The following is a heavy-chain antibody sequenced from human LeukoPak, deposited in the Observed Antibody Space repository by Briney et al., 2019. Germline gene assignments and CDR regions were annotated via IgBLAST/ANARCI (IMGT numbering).Heavy chain of an antibody. CDR2: INHSGST. Sequence: KPSETLSLTCTVSGAPITIGSESYHWGWIRQPPGKGLEWIGEINHSGSTNYNPSLKSRVTISVGTSKNQFSLKLSSVTAADTAVYYCARGQGRDIVVVPAARKIFDYWGQGTLVTVSS. CDR1: GAPITIGSESYH. D-gene: IGHD2-2*01. CDR3: ARGQGRDIVVVPAARKIFDY. V-gene: IGHV4-39*07. J-gene: IGHJ4*02.